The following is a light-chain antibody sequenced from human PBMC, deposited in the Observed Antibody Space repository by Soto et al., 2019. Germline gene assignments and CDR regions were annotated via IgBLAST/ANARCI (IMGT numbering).Light chain of an antibody. V-gene: IGKV1-5*03. CDR2: KAS. Sequence: DIQMTQPPSTLSGSVGDRVTITCRASQTISSWLAWYPQKPGKAPKLLIYKASTLKSGVPSRFSGSGYGTEFTLTISSLQPDDSETYYCQHYNSYSEAFGQGTKVDIK. J-gene: IGKJ1*01. CDR3: QHYNSYSEA. CDR1: QTISSW.